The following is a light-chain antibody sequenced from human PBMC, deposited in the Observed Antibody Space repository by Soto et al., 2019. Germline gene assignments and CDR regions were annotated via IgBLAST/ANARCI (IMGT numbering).Light chain of an antibody. CDR2: GAS. Sequence: EIVLTQSPGTLSLSPGERATLSCRASERLCFVYLAWYQQRPGQPPRLLIYGASNRATGIPDRFSGSGSGTDFTLIINRLEPEDVAIYYCQQYGGSPRITFGQGTRLEIK. J-gene: IGKJ5*01. CDR3: QQYGGSPRIT. CDR1: ERLCFVY. V-gene: IGKV3-20*01.